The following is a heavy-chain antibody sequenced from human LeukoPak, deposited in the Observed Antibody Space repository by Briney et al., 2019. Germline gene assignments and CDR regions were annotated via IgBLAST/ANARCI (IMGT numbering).Heavy chain of an antibody. CDR3: ALLGAAGREYFQR. CDR2: VYSGGST. V-gene: IGHV3-53*01. D-gene: IGHD6-13*01. CDR1: GFTVSSTD. J-gene: IGHJ1*01. Sequence: PGESLRLSCAASGFTVSSTDMSWVRQAPGKGLEWVSAVYSGGSTFYADSVKGRFTISRDNSKNTLYLQISSLRAEDTAVYYCALLGAAGREYFQRWGQGTLVTVSS.